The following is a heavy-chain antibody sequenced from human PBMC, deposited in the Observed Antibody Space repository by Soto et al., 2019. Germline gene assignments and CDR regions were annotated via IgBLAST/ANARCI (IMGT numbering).Heavy chain of an antibody. CDR2: ISYDGSNK. D-gene: IGHD2-21*01. V-gene: IGHV3-30*18. Sequence: GGSLRLSCAASGFTFSSYGMHWVRQAPGKGLEWVAVISYDGSNKYYADSVKGRFTISRDNSKNTLYLQMNSLRAEDTAVYYCAKDLVAESDEDYYYYMDVWGKGTTVTVSS. CDR3: AKDLVAESDEDYYYYMDV. J-gene: IGHJ6*03. CDR1: GFTFSSYG.